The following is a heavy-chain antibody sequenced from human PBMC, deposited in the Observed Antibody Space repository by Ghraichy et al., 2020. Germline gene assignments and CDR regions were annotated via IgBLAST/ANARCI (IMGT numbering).Heavy chain of an antibody. D-gene: IGHD4-17*01. CDR2: ISGSGGST. Sequence: GESLNISCAASGFTFSSYAMSWVRQAPGKGLEWVSAISGSGGSTYYADSVKGRFTISRDNSKNTLYLQMNSLRAEDTAVYYCAKDEVYGDKHPQGWFDPWGQGTLVTVSS. CDR1: GFTFSSYA. CDR3: AKDEVYGDKHPQGWFDP. J-gene: IGHJ5*02. V-gene: IGHV3-23*01.